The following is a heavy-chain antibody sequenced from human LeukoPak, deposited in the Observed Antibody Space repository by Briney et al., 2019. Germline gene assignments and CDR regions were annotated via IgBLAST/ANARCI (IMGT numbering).Heavy chain of an antibody. V-gene: IGHV3-30-3*01. Sequence: GRSLRLSCAASGFTFSSYAMHWVRQAPGKGLEWVAVISYDGSNKYYADSVKGRFTISRDNSKNTLYLQMNSLRAEDTAVYYCARGQEDYFDYWGQGTLVTVSS. CDR1: GFTFSSYA. CDR3: ARGQEDYFDY. J-gene: IGHJ4*02. CDR2: ISYDGSNK.